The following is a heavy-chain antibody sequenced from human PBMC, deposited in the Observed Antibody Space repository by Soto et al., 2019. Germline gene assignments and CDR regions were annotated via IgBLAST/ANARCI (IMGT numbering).Heavy chain of an antibody. Sequence: QGQLVESGGGVFQPGRSLRLSCAASGFTFSNYGMHWVRQAPGKELEWVAVISYDGSNKYYADSVKGRFTISRDNSKNTLYLQMNSLRAEDTAVYYCAKDLGSGSYLFDAFDIWGQGTMVTVSS. CDR3: AKDLGSGSYLFDAFDI. V-gene: IGHV3-30*18. D-gene: IGHD1-26*01. CDR1: GFTFSNYG. CDR2: ISYDGSNK. J-gene: IGHJ3*02.